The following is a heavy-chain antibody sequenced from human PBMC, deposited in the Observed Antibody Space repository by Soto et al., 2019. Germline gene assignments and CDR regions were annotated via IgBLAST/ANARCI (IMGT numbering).Heavy chain of an antibody. J-gene: IGHJ5*02. CDR1: GFTFSSYA. Sequence: GGSQRLSWAASGFTFSSYAMSWVRQAPGKGLEWVSAISGSGGSTYYADSVKGRFTISRDNSKNTLYLQMNSLRAEDTAVYYCAKPDYDILTGPNWFDPWGQGTLVTVSS. D-gene: IGHD3-9*01. V-gene: IGHV3-23*01. CDR2: ISGSGGST. CDR3: AKPDYDILTGPNWFDP.